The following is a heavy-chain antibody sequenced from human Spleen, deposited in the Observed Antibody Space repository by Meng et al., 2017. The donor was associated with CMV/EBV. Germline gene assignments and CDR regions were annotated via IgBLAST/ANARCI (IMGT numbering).Heavy chain of an antibody. V-gene: IGHV3-30*02. D-gene: IGHD7-27*01. CDR3: AKDLTGEDAFDI. CDR1: GFTFSDYY. CDR2: IRYDGSNK. Sequence: HVQLVESGGGLVKPGGSLRLSCAASGFTFSDYYMSWIRQAPGKGLEWVAFIRYDGSNKYYADSVKGRFTISRDNSKNTLYLQMNSLRAEDTAVYYCAKDLTGEDAFDIWGQGTMVTVSS. J-gene: IGHJ3*02.